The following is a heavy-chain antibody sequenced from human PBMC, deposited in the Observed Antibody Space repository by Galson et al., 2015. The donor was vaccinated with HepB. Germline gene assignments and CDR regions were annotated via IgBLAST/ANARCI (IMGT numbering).Heavy chain of an antibody. CDR1: GFTFSDYY. V-gene: IGHV3-11*01. D-gene: IGHD6-19*01. Sequence: SLRLSCAASGFTFSDYYMSWIRQAPGKGLEWVSYISSSGSTIYYADSVKGQFTISRDNAKNSLYLQMNSLRAEDTAVYYCARDPGSGWYMNWFDPWGQGTLVTVSS. CDR2: ISSSGSTI. CDR3: ARDPGSGWYMNWFDP. J-gene: IGHJ5*02.